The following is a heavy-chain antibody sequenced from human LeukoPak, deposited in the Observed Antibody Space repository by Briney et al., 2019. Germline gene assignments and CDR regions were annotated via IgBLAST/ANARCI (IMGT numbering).Heavy chain of an antibody. J-gene: IGHJ3*02. D-gene: IGHD3-3*01. V-gene: IGHV3-30*02. CDR1: GFTFSSYG. Sequence: GGSLRLSCAASGFTFSSYGMHWVRQAPGKGLEWVAFIRYDGSNKYYADSVKGRFTISRDNSKNTLYLQMNSLRAEDTAVYYCAKTTITILDAFDIWGQGTMVTVYS. CDR2: IRYDGSNK. CDR3: AKTTITILDAFDI.